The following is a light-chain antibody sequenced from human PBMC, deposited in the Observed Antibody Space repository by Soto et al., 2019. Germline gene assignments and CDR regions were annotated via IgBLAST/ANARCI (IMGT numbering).Light chain of an antibody. Sequence: EMVLTQSPATLSLSPGERATLSCSASQSVSSYLAWYQQKPGQAPRLLIYDASNRATGIPARFSGSGSGTDFTLTISSLEPQDFAVYYCQQRSNWPPVYTFGQGTKLEIK. V-gene: IGKV3-11*01. CDR1: QSVSSY. CDR3: QQRSNWPPVYT. CDR2: DAS. J-gene: IGKJ2*01.